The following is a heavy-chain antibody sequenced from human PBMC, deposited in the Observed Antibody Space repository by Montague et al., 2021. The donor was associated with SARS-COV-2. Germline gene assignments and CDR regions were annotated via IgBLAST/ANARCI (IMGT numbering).Heavy chain of an antibody. CDR1: GFIVSSNY. CDR2: IYSGGST. J-gene: IGHJ6*02. CDR3: AREVYGMDV. Sequence: SLRLSCAASGFIVSSNYMSWVRQAPGKGLEWVSVIYSGGSTYYADSVKGRFTISRHDSKNTLYLQMSSLRAEDTAVYYCAREVYGMDVWGQGTTVTVSS. V-gene: IGHV3-53*04.